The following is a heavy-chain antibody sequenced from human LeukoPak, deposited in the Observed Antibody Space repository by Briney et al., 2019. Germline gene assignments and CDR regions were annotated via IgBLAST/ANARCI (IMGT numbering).Heavy chain of an antibody. J-gene: IGHJ4*02. CDR2: ISGSDDGT. Sequence: PGGSLRLSCAASGFTFSSYAMSWVRQIPGKGLEWVSAISGSDDGTYYADSVKGRFTISRDNSKNTLYLQMNSLRAEDTAVYYCAKVPTVTTVGGYFDYWGQGTLVTVSS. V-gene: IGHV3-23*01. CDR1: GFTFSSYA. CDR3: AKVPTVTTVGGYFDY. D-gene: IGHD4-17*01.